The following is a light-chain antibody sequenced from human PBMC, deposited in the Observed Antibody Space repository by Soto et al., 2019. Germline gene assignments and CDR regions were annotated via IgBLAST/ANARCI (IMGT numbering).Light chain of an antibody. CDR2: GVS. CDR1: QSISSS. J-gene: IGKJ1*01. CDR3: QHYNTYPWT. V-gene: IGKV3-15*01. Sequence: EIVMTQSPATLSLSPGERATLSCGASQSISSSKLAWYQQNPGQAPRLLLYGVSNRATGIPARFSGSGSGTEFTLTISSLQPGDFATYYCQHYNTYPWTFGQGTKVDIK.